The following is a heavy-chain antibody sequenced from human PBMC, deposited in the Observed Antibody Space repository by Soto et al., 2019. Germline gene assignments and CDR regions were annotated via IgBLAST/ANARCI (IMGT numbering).Heavy chain of an antibody. D-gene: IGHD6-19*01. CDR3: AKDRLGIAVYYFDY. Sequence: QVQLVESGEGVVQPGRSLRLSCAASGFTFSSYGMHWVRQAPGKGLERVAVISYDGSNKYYADSVKGRFTISRDNSKNTLYLQMNSLRAEDTAVYYCAKDRLGIAVYYFDYWGQGTLVTVSS. J-gene: IGHJ4*02. CDR2: ISYDGSNK. CDR1: GFTFSSYG. V-gene: IGHV3-30*18.